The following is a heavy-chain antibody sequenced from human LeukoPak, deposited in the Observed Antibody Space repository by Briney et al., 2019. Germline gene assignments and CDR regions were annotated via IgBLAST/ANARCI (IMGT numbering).Heavy chain of an antibody. D-gene: IGHD5-18*01. Sequence: HSGGSLRLSCAASGFTVGSNQMTWLRQAPGKGQEWVSLIYSGGGTKYADSVKARFTLSRDKSKNTLYLQMNSLGVEDTAVYYCARKTDTSMLGDYWGQGTLVTVSS. CDR1: GFTVGSNQ. CDR2: IYSGGGT. V-gene: IGHV3-66*02. J-gene: IGHJ4*02. CDR3: ARKTDTSMLGDY.